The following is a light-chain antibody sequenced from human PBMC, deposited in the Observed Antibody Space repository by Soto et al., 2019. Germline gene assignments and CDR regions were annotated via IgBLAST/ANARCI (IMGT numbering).Light chain of an antibody. V-gene: IGKV3-15*01. CDR1: QNIGSN. Sequence: EIVMTQSPLTLSVSPGDSATLSCRASQNIGSNLAWYQQKPGQAPRLLIYRASTRATGIPATFSGSGSGTEFTLTISSLQSEDFAVYHCEQYHSWPLTFGGGTKVEI. CDR2: RAS. J-gene: IGKJ4*01. CDR3: EQYHSWPLT.